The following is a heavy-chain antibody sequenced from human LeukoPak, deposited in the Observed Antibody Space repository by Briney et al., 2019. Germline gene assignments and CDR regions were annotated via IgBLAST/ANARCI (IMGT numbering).Heavy chain of an antibody. D-gene: IGHD5-18*01. CDR2: IYYSGST. Sequence: SETLYLTCTVSGGSISSYYWSWIRQPPGKGLEWIGYIYYSGSTNYNPSLKSRVTISVDTSKNQFSLKLSSATAADTAVYYCARSSGLWSDYWGQGTLVSVSS. J-gene: IGHJ4*02. V-gene: IGHV4-59*08. CDR3: ARSSGLWSDY. CDR1: GGSISSYY.